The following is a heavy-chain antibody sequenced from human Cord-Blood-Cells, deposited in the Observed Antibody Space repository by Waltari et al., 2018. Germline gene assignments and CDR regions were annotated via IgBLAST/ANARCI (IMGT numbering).Heavy chain of an antibody. J-gene: IGHJ4*02. CDR2: IIPIFGTA. Sequence: QVQLVQSGAEVKQPGSSVKVSCKASGGPFSSYAVSWVRQAPGQGLEWMGGIIPIFGTANYAQKFQGRVTITADESTSTAYMELSSLRSEDTAVYYCARGGGDIVVVPAAIIFDYWGQGTLVTVSS. D-gene: IGHD2-2*02. V-gene: IGHV1-69*01. CDR1: GGPFSSYA. CDR3: ARGGGDIVVVPAAIIFDY.